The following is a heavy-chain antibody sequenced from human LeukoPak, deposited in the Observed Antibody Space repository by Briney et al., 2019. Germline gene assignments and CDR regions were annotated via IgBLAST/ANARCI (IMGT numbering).Heavy chain of an antibody. CDR2: IKQDGSEK. CDR3: ATIAVAGTGGFDY. J-gene: IGHJ4*02. V-gene: IGHV3-7*03. D-gene: IGHD6-19*01. Sequence: GGSLRLSCAASGFTFSSYWMSWVRQAPGKGLEWVANIKQDGSEKYYVDSVKGRFTISRDNAKNSLYLQMNSLRAEDTAVYYCATIAVAGTGGFDYWGQGTLVTVSS. CDR1: GFTFSSYW.